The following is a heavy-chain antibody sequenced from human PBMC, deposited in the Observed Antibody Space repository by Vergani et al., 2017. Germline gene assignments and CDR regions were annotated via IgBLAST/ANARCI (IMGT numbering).Heavy chain of an antibody. CDR2: ISYDGSNT. CDR1: GFTFSSYG. Sequence: QVQLVESGGGVVQPGRSLRLSCAASGFTFSSYGMHWVRQAPGKGLEWVAVISYDGSNTYYADSVKGRFTISRDNSKNTLYLQMNSLRAEDTAVYYCAKGSITIFGVVRGWGQGTLVTVSS. J-gene: IGHJ4*02. CDR3: AKGSITIFGVVRG. D-gene: IGHD3-3*01. V-gene: IGHV3-30*18.